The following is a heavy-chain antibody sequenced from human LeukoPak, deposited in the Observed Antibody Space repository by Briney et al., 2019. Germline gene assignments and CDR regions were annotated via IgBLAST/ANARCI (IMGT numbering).Heavy chain of an antibody. CDR1: GFPFTDFY. CDR2: TNSGGTST. J-gene: IGHJ4*02. Sequence: GGSLRLSCATSGFPFTDFYMSWVRQAPGKGLEWISTTNSGGTSTYYAESVKGRFTISRDNSKNTLYLQMSSLRVEDTAVYYCAKQSYARSLGEGGPGTLVSVSS. V-gene: IGHV3-23*01. D-gene: IGHD2-8*01. CDR3: AKQSYARSLGE.